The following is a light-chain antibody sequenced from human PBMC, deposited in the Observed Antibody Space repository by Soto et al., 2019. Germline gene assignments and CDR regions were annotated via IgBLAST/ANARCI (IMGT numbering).Light chain of an antibody. V-gene: IGKV3-15*01. Sequence: EIVMTQSPGTLSVSPGXRVTLSCRASQSVRNNLAWYQQKPGQGPRLLIYDASTRATGIPARFSGSGSGTEFTLTISSLQPEDFAVYYCQQCNDWPWTFGQGTKV. CDR1: QSVRNN. CDR2: DAS. CDR3: QQCNDWPWT. J-gene: IGKJ1*01.